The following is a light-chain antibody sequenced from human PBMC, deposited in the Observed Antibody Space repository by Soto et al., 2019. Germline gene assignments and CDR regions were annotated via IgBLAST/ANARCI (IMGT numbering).Light chain of an antibody. Sequence: QSVLTQPTSASGTPGQRVTISWSGSSSNIGSNYVYWYQQLPGTAPKLLIYRNNQRPSGVPDRFSGSKSGTSASLAISGLRSEDEADYYCAAWNDSLSGPHWVFGGGTKLTVL. CDR2: RNN. V-gene: IGLV1-47*01. CDR1: SSNIGSNY. CDR3: AAWNDSLSGPHWV. J-gene: IGLJ3*02.